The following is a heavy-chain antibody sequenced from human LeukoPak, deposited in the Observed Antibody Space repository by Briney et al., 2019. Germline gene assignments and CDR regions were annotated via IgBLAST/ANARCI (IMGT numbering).Heavy chain of an antibody. Sequence: GASVKVSCKASGYTFTSYGISWVRQAPGQGLEWMGWVSAYNGNTNYAQKLQGRVTMTTDTSTSTAYMELRSLRSDDTAVYYCAGPWDQVGFDPWGQGTLVTVSS. J-gene: IGHJ5*02. CDR3: AGPWDQVGFDP. CDR1: GYTFTSYG. V-gene: IGHV1-18*01. D-gene: IGHD1-26*01. CDR2: VSAYNGNT.